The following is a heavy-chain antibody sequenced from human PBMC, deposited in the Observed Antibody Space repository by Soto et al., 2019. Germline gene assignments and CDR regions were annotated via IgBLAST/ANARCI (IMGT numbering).Heavy chain of an antibody. V-gene: IGHV3-11*01. Sequence: QVQLVESGGGLVKTGGSLRIVCEASGFTFSDYYVSWVRQAPGKGLEWVSYISSSGNIIYYADSVKGRFTSSRDNAKNSVYLQMNSLRAEDTALYFCAKMSSENYYDPVFSWGQGTLVTVSS. J-gene: IGHJ4*02. CDR1: GFTFSDYY. CDR2: ISSSGNII. D-gene: IGHD3-22*01. CDR3: AKMSSENYYDPVFS.